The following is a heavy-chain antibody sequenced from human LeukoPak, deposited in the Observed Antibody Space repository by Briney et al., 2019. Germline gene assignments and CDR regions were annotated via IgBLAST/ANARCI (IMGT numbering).Heavy chain of an antibody. J-gene: IGHJ5*01. V-gene: IGHV3-7*04. D-gene: IGHD1-26*01. CDR3: ARGGRPDS. CDR1: GFTFRISW. Sequence: GGSLRLSCAASGFTFRISWMSWVRQAPGKGLEWVGNIKEDGSDKNYVDSVKGRFTISRDNDNNSHYLHMNSLRVDDTAFYYCARGGRPDSWGQGTLVTVSS. CDR2: IKEDGSDK.